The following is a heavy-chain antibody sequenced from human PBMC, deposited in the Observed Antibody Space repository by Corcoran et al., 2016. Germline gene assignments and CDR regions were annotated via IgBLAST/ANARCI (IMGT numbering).Heavy chain of an antibody. J-gene: IGHJ4*02. CDR1: GYTFTSYG. D-gene: IGHD3-10*01. CDR3: ARAEVWCGELLFEALGCCDY. V-gene: IGHV1-18*01. CDR2: ISAYNGNT. Sequence: QVQLVQSGAEVKKPGASVKVSCKASGYTFTSYGISWVRQAPGQGLEWMGWISAYNGNTNYAQKLQGSVTMTTDTSTRTAYMELRSLRSDDTAVYYGARAEVWCGELLFEALGCCDYWGQGTLVTVSS.